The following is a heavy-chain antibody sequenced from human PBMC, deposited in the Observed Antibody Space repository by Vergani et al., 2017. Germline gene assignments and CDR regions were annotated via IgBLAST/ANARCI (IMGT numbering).Heavy chain of an antibody. V-gene: IGHV4-39*01. CDR2: IYYSGST. D-gene: IGHD6-13*01. J-gene: IGHJ6*02. Sequence: QLQLQESGPGLVKPSETLSLTCTVSGGSISSSSYYWGWIRQPPGKGLEWIGSIYYSGSTYYNPSLNSRGTISVDTSKNQFSLKLSSVTAADTAVYYCAGIAAAAYYGMDVWGQGTTVTVSS. CDR1: GGSISSSSYY. CDR3: AGIAAAAYYGMDV.